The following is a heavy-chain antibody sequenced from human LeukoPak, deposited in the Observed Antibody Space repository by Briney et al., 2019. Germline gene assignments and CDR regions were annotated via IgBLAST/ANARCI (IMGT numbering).Heavy chain of an antibody. CDR3: VSLNYAPYYYYYMDV. Sequence: SETLSLTCAVYGGSFSSYYWSWIRQPPGKGLEWIGYIYYSGSTNYNPSLKSRVTISVDTSKNQFSLKLSSVTAADTAVYYCVSLNYAPYYYYYMDVWGKGTTVTVSS. CDR2: IYYSGST. J-gene: IGHJ6*03. CDR1: GGSFSSYY. D-gene: IGHD4-11*01. V-gene: IGHV4-59*01.